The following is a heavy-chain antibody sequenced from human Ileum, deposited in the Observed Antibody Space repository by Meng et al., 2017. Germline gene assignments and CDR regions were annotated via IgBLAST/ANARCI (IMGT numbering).Heavy chain of an antibody. CDR1: GGSFSGSY. CDR3: ARGGGRYGPDFDY. CDR2: INHSGST. D-gene: IGHD3-16*01. Sequence: QGQLQKVGAGLLQPSETLSLPGAVFGGSFSGSYWSWIRQLPGKGLEWSGEINHSGSTNYNPSLKSRVTISVDTSKNQFSLKLSSVTAADTAVYYCARGGGRYGPDFDYWGQGTLVTVSS. V-gene: IGHV4-34*01. J-gene: IGHJ4*02.